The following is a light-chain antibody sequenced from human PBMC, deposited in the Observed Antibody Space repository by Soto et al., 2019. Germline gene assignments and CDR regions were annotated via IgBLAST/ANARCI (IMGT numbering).Light chain of an antibody. J-gene: IGLJ3*02. CDR3: QSYDSDSQGV. V-gene: IGLV6-57*02. Sequence: NFMLTQPHSVSESPGRTVTISCTGSSGSIASNYVQWYQQRPGSAPTIVIFEDNQRPSEVPDRFSGSIDTSSNSASLTISGLKTEDEADYYCQSYDSDSQGVFGGGTKLTVL. CDR1: SGSIASNY. CDR2: EDN.